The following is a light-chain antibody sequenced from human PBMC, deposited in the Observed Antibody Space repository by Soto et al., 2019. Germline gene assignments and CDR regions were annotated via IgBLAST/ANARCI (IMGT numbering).Light chain of an antibody. Sequence: QSALTQPRSVSASPGQSVAISCTGTSSDVGGYNYVSWYQQHPGKAPKLMIYDVSKRPSGVPDRSSGSKSGNTASLTISGLQAEDEADYYCCSYAGSPYVFGTGTKLTVL. J-gene: IGLJ1*01. V-gene: IGLV2-11*01. CDR3: CSYAGSPYV. CDR2: DVS. CDR1: SSDVGGYNY.